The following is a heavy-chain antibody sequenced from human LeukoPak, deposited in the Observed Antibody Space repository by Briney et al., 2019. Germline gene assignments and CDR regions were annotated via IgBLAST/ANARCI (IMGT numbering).Heavy chain of an antibody. CDR2: IYTSGST. D-gene: IGHD3-22*01. CDR3: ARDAVVIDAFDI. J-gene: IGHJ3*02. V-gene: IGHV4-61*02. CDR1: GGSISSGSYY. Sequence: KSSETLSLTCTVSGGSISSGSYYWSWIRQPAGKGLEWIGRIYTSGSTNYNLSLKSRVTISVDTSKNQFSLKLSSMTAADTAVYYCARDAVVIDAFDIWGQGTMVTVSS.